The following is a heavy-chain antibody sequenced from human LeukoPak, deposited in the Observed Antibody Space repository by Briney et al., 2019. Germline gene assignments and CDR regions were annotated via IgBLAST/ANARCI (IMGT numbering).Heavy chain of an antibody. V-gene: IGHV3-20*04. CDR2: INWNGGRT. D-gene: IGHD3-10*01. Sequence: GGSLRLSCEASGFTFSAYAMSWVRQAPGKGLEWVSGINWNGGRTGYADSVKGRFTISRDNAKKSLYVQMNSLRAEDTALYYCAREYYGSGSYYNVGYWGQGTLVTVSS. J-gene: IGHJ4*02. CDR1: GFTFSAYA. CDR3: AREYYGSGSYYNVGY.